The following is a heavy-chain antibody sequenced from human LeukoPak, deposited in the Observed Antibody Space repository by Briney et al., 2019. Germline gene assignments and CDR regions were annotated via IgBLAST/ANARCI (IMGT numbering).Heavy chain of an antibody. CDR3: ARVVEEWLVDY. V-gene: IGHV1-18*01. J-gene: IGHJ4*02. Sequence: VASVKVSCKASGYTFTSYGISWVRQGPGQGLEWMGWISAYNGNTNYAQKLQGRVTMTTDTSTSTAYMELRSLRSDDPAVYYFARVVEEWLVDYWGQGTLVTVSS. CDR2: ISAYNGNT. D-gene: IGHD6-19*01. CDR1: GYTFTSYG.